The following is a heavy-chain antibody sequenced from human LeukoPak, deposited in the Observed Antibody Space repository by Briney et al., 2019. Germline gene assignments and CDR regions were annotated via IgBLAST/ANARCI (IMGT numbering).Heavy chain of an antibody. Sequence: GGSLRLSCAASGFTFSSYWMSWVRQAPGRGLEWVANIKQDGSEIYYVDSVKGRLTISRDNAKNSLFLQMNSLRAEDTAVYYCAKALLENWNYEDYWGQGTLVTVSS. V-gene: IGHV3-7*03. CDR2: IKQDGSEI. CDR1: GFTFSSYW. CDR3: AKALLENWNYEDY. J-gene: IGHJ4*02. D-gene: IGHD1-7*01.